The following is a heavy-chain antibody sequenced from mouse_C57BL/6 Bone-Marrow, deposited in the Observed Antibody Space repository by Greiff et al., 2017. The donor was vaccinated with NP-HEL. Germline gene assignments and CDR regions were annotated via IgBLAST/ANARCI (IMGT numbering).Heavy chain of an antibody. CDR1: GYTFTSYW. Sequence: VQLQQPGTELVKPGASVKLSCKASGYTFTSYWMHWVKQRPGQGLEWIGNINPSNGGTNYNEKFKSKATLTVDKSSSTAYMQLSSLTSEDSAVYYCARGVYYYGSSYDAMDYWGQGTSVTVSS. CDR3: ARGVYYYGSSYDAMDY. D-gene: IGHD1-1*01. J-gene: IGHJ4*01. V-gene: IGHV1-53*01. CDR2: INPSNGGT.